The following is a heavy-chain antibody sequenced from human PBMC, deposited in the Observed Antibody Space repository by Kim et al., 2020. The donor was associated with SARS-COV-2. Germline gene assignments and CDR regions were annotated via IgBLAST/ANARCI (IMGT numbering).Heavy chain of an antibody. J-gene: IGHJ4*01. V-gene: IGHV3-30-3*01. D-gene: IGHD2-21*01. Sequence: GGSLRLSCAASGFTFSSYAMHWVRQAPGKGLEWVAVISYDGSNKYYADSVKGRFTISRDNSKNTLYLQMNSLRAEDTAVYYCARGGEYCGGDCYGEDYWG. CDR2: ISYDGSNK. CDR1: GFTFSSYA. CDR3: ARGGEYCGGDCYGEDY.